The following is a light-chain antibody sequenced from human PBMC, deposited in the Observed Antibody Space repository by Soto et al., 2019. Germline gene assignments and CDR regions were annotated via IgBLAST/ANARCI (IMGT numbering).Light chain of an antibody. V-gene: IGKV3-20*01. CDR1: QSVASNA. CDR3: QNYDSSPYT. J-gene: IGKJ2*01. Sequence: ETVLTQSPGTLSLSPGETSTLSCRASQSVASNALAWYQQKPVQDPRLLVYGASGRTTDLPDRFSGRGSGTDFNLTISLLETGDFAGYYCQNYDSSPYTFGQGTKLEIK. CDR2: GAS.